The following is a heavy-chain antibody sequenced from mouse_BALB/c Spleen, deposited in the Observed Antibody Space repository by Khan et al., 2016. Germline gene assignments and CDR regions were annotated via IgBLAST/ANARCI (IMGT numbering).Heavy chain of an antibody. CDR1: GYSFTGYY. CDR3: LRDAMDY. Sequence: VQLQQSGPDLVKPGASVKISCKASGYSFTGYYMYWVKQSHEKSLEWIGRINPNNGGSYSNQKFTGKAILTVDKSSSTAYMELRSLTSEDSAVYYCLRDAMDYWGQGTSVTVSS. D-gene: IGHD1-1*01. V-gene: IGHV1-18*01. CDR2: INPNNGGS. J-gene: IGHJ4*01.